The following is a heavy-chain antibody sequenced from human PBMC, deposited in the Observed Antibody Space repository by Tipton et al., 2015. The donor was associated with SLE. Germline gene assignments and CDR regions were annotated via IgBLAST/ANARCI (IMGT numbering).Heavy chain of an antibody. CDR2: INSDGSST. CDR3: ARRDSSGWYYFDY. D-gene: IGHD6-19*01. CDR1: GFTFDDYA. V-gene: IGHV3-74*01. J-gene: IGHJ4*02. Sequence: SLRLSCAASGFTFDDYAMHWVRQAPGKGLVWVSRINSDGSSTSYADSVKGRFTISRDNAKNTLYLQMNSLRAEDTAVYYCARRDSSGWYYFDYWGQGTLVTVSS.